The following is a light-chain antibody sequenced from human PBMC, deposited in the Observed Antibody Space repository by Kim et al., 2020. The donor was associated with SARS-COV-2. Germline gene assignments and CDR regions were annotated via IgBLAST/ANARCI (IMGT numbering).Light chain of an antibody. CDR1: QSLSSNF. Sequence: PGARATLSCRASQSLSSNFLAWYQQQPGQAPRLLISAASSRATGVPDRFSGSGSGTDFTLSISRLEPEEFGVYYCQQYGGPPPITFGQGTRLEIK. CDR3: QQYGGPPPIT. J-gene: IGKJ5*01. CDR2: AAS. V-gene: IGKV3-20*01.